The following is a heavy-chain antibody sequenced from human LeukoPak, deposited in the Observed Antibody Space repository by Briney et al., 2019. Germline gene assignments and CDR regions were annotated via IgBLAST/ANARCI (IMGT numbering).Heavy chain of an antibody. CDR2: INHSGST. V-gene: IGHV4-34*01. CDR1: GGSFSGYY. D-gene: IGHD3-3*01. J-gene: IGHJ5*02. Sequence: SETLSLTCAVYGGSFSGYYWSWIRQPPGKGLEWIGEINHSGSTNYNPSLKSRVTISVDTSKNQFSLKLSSVTAADTAVYYCARDSTYYDFWSGYFDPWGQGTLVTVSS. CDR3: ARDSTYYDFWSGYFDP.